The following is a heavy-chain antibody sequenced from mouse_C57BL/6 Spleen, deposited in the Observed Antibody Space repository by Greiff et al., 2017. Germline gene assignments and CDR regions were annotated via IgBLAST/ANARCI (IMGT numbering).Heavy chain of an antibody. D-gene: IGHD1-1*01. J-gene: IGHJ1*03. Sequence: VQLQQSGAELVRPGASVTLSCKASGYTFTDYEMHWVKQTPVHGLEWIGAIDPETGGTAYNQKFKGKAILTADKSSSTAYMELRSLTSEDSAVYYCTRSDYYGSSGYFDVWGTGTTVTVSS. CDR3: TRSDYYGSSGYFDV. V-gene: IGHV1-15*01. CDR2: IDPETGGT. CDR1: GYTFTDYE.